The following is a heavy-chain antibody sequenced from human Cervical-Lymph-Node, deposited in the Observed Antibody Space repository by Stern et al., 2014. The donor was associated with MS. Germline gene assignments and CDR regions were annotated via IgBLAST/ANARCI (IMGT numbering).Heavy chain of an antibody. V-gene: IGHV1-3*01. CDR2: INAGNGNT. J-gene: IGHJ4*02. D-gene: IGHD1-26*01. Sequence: VQLVQSGAEVKKPGASVKVSCKASGYTFTNYALYWVRQAPGQRLEWMGWINAGNGNTKYAQKFQGRVTIIRDTSASTAYMELSSLRSEDTAVYYCARNQVGATDFDYWGQGTLVTVSS. CDR1: GYTFTNYA. CDR3: ARNQVGATDFDY.